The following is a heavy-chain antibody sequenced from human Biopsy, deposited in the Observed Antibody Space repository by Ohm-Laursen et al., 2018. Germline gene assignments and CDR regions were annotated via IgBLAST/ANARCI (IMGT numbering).Heavy chain of an antibody. V-gene: IGHV3-30*18. CDR2: ISYDGSNK. Sequence: SLRLSCAASGFTFSSFGMHWVRQAPGKGLESVAVISYDGSNKYEADSVKGRFTISRDNSKNTTSLQMNSLRTEDTAVYYCAKDLVVRGVGDHGMDVWGQGTTVTVSS. J-gene: IGHJ6*02. CDR1: GFTFSSFG. CDR3: AKDLVVRGVGDHGMDV. D-gene: IGHD3-10*01.